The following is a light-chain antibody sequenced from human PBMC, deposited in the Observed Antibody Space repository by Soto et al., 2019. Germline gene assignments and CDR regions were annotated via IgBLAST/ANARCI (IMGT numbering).Light chain of an antibody. CDR1: SSDVGGYNY. CDR3: SSFTSSSTLV. V-gene: IGLV2-14*01. Sequence: QSALTQPASVSGSPGQSITISCTGTSSDVGGYNYVSWYQQHPVKAPKLMIYDVSNRASGVSNRFSGSKSGNTASLTISGLQAEDEADYYCSSFTSSSTLVFGTGTKLTVL. J-gene: IGLJ1*01. CDR2: DVS.